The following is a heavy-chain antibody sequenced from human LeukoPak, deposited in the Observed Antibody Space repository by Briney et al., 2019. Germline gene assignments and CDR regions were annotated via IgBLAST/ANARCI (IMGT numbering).Heavy chain of an antibody. Sequence: GGSLRLSCAASGFTFSSYAMSCVRQAPGKGREWVSAISGSGGSTYYADSVKGRFTISRDNSKNTLYLQMNSLRAEDTAVYYCAKDGAPVSHSFDFDYWGQGTLVTVSS. D-gene: IGHD1-14*01. CDR3: AKDGAPVSHSFDFDY. CDR2: ISGSGGST. CDR1: GFTFSSYA. J-gene: IGHJ4*02. V-gene: IGHV3-23*01.